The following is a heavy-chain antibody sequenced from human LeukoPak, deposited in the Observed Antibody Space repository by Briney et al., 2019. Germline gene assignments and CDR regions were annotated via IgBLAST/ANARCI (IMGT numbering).Heavy chain of an antibody. CDR2: ISGSGGST. Sequence: GGSLRLSCGASGFGFSSYAMSWVRQAPGKGLEWVSSISGSGGSTYYTDSVKGRFAISRDNSKSTLYLQMNSLGTDDTALYYCVKGGQNYDFWRFDYWGQGTLVTASS. D-gene: IGHD3-3*01. CDR3: VKGGQNYDFWRFDY. CDR1: GFGFSSYA. V-gene: IGHV3-23*01. J-gene: IGHJ4*02.